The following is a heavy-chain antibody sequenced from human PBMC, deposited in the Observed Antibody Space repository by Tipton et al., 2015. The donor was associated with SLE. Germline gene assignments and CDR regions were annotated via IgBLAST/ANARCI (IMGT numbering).Heavy chain of an antibody. J-gene: IGHJ5*02. Sequence: QSGPEVKKPGASVKVSCRASGFIFSNYGFSWVRQAPGQGLEYMGYISAYNGKTDYVEGLQGRVTMTTDTSTATVYMELRSLTFDDTAVYYCARLEDPFGIFGVPKGWFDPWGQGTLVTVSS. D-gene: IGHD3-3*01. CDR3: ARLEDPFGIFGVPKGWFDP. V-gene: IGHV1-18*01. CDR1: GFIFSNYG. CDR2: ISAYNGKT.